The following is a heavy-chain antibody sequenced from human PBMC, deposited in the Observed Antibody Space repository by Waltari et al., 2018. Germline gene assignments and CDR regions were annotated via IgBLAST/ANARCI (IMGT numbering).Heavy chain of an antibody. J-gene: IGHJ2*01. CDR2: IYHSGST. V-gene: IGHV4-38-2*01. Sequence: QVQLQESGPGLVKPSETLSLTCAVSGYSISSGYYWGWIRQPPGKGLEWIGSIYHSGSTYYTPSLKSRVTISVDTSKNQFSLKLSSVTAADTAVYYCARVYGAIRGYFDLWGRGTLVTVSS. CDR3: ARVYGAIRGYFDL. CDR1: GYSISSGYY. D-gene: IGHD4-17*01.